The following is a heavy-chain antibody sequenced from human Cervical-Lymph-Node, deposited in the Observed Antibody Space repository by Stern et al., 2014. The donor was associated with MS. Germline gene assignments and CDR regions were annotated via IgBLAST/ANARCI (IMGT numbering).Heavy chain of an antibody. CDR2: ISYDGANK. CDR1: GFTFSAYA. D-gene: IGHD2-21*02. J-gene: IGHJ2*01. V-gene: IGHV3-30-3*01. CDR3: ARQMTHGPCDL. Sequence: VQLVQSGGGVVQPGGSLRLSCAASGFTFSAYAMHWVRQAPGKGLEWVSVISYDGANKYYADSVKGRFTISRDHSKNTLYLRMNSLRAEDTAVYYCARQMTHGPCDLWGRGALVTVSS.